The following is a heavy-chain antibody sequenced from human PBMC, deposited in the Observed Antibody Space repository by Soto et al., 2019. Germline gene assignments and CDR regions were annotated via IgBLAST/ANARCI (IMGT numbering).Heavy chain of an antibody. CDR1: GDSVSSNSAA. D-gene: IGHD6-13*01. Sequence: SQTLSLTCVISGDSVSSNSAAWNWIRQSPSRGLEWLGRTYYRSKWYNDYAVSVKSRITINPDTSKNQFSLQLNSVTPEDTAVYYCARVEYPRGIAAAWNGCPSGFVDSGHATLVTVSS. CDR2: TYYRSKWYN. V-gene: IGHV6-1*01. J-gene: IGHJ4*01. CDR3: ARVEYPRGIAAAWNGCPSGFVD.